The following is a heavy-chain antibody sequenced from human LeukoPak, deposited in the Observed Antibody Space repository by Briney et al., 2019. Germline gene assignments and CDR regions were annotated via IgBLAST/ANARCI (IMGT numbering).Heavy chain of an antibody. V-gene: IGHV3-7*01. CDR1: GFTFSSNW. Sequence: GGSLRLSCATSGFTFSSNWMSWVRHVPGRGLDWVANIKPDGSAQYYAASVKGRLTVSRDSAKNSVYLQMNSLRVEDTAVYYCARANNSSWYYAWFDPWGQGTLVTVSS. CDR2: IKPDGSAQ. J-gene: IGHJ5*02. D-gene: IGHD6-13*01. CDR3: ARANNSSWYYAWFDP.